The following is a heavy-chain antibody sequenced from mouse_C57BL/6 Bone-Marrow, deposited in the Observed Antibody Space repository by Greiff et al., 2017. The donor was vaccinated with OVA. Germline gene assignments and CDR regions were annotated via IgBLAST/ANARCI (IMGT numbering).Heavy chain of an antibody. Sequence: QVQLQQPGAELVKPGASVKLSCKASGYTFTSYWMPWVKQRPGQGLEWIGMIHPNSGSTNYNEKFKSKATLTVDKSSSTAYMQLSSLTSEDSAVYYGAKGGLTGTSYFDYWGQGTTLTVSS. J-gene: IGHJ2*01. D-gene: IGHD4-1*01. CDR1: GYTFTSYW. V-gene: IGHV1-64*01. CDR2: IHPNSGST. CDR3: AKGGLTGTSYFDY.